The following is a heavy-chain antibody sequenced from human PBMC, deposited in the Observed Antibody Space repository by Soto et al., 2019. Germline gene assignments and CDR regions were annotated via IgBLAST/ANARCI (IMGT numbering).Heavy chain of an antibody. J-gene: IGHJ6*02. CDR1: GYTFTSYD. CDR3: ARGARTTVYYYGMDV. D-gene: IGHD4-17*01. Sequence: ASVKVSCKASGYTFTSYDINWVRQATGQGLEWMGWMNSNSGNTGYAQKLQGRVTMTRNTSISTAYMELSSLRSEDTAVYYCARGARTTVYYYGMDVWGQGTTVTVSS. V-gene: IGHV1-8*01. CDR2: MNSNSGNT.